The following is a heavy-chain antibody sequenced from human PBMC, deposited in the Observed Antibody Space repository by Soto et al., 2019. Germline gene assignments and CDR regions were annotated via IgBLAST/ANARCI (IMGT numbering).Heavy chain of an antibody. V-gene: IGHV1-69*02. Sequence: GASVKVSCKASGGTFSSYTISWVRQAPGQGLEWMGRIIPILGIANYAQKFQGRVTIAADKSTSTAYMELSSLRSEDTAVYYCARDRYGSYYYYYMDVWGQGTTVTVSS. D-gene: IGHD1-1*01. CDR1: GGTFSSYT. J-gene: IGHJ6*03. CDR2: IIPILGIA. CDR3: ARDRYGSYYYYYMDV.